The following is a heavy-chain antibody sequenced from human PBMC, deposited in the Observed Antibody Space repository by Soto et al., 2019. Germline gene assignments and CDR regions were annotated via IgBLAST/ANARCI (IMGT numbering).Heavy chain of an antibody. CDR3: ARECGLANPGH. D-gene: IGHD5-12*01. CDR1: GFTFSNDS. J-gene: IGHJ1*01. V-gene: IGHV3-30-3*01. CDR2: ISKGGGKK. Sequence: GGSLRLACAASGFTFSNDSMHWVRQAPGKGREWVAGISKGGGKKYYADSVKGRCTISRDNSKNTLYLQMNSLRPDDTAVHYCARECGLANPGHSGPGTPVTVSS.